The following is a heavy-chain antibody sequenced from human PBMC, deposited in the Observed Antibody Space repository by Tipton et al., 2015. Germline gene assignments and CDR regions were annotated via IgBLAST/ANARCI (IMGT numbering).Heavy chain of an antibody. D-gene: IGHD3-22*01. V-gene: IGHV5-51*01. CDR3: ARGDLTMIVVPDY. CDR2: IQPGDSQT. CDR1: GYSFTSYW. Sequence: QLVQSGAEVKKPGDSLKISCQGSGYSFTSYWIAWVRQMPGKGLEWMGIIQPGDSQTRYSPSFQGQVTISADKSISTAYLQWSSLKASDTAMYYCARGDLTMIVVPDYWGQGTLVTVSS. J-gene: IGHJ4*02.